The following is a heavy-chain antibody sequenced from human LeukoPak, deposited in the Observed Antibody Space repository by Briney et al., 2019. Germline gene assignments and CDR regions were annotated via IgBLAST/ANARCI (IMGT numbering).Heavy chain of an antibody. CDR2: IYYSGST. J-gene: IGHJ4*02. V-gene: IGHV4-59*08. Sequence: SETLSLTCTVSGGSISSYYWSWIRQPPGKGLEWIGYIYYSGSTSYNPSLKSRVTISADTSKNQFSLTLNSVTATDTAVYYCARHLTATNFPFDYWGQGTLVTVSS. CDR1: GGSISSYY. CDR3: ARHLTATNFPFDY. D-gene: IGHD2-15*01.